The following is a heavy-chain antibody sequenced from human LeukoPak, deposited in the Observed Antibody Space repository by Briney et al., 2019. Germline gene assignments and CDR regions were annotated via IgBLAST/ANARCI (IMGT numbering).Heavy chain of an antibody. D-gene: IGHD6-19*01. CDR2: IYSSGSS. V-gene: IGHV4-59*01. J-gene: IGHJ6*02. CDR1: GGSISSYY. Sequence: SETLSLTCTVSGGSISSYYWSWIRQPPGKGLEWIGYIYSSGSSNYNPSLKSRVTISIDTSKNQFSLRLSSVTAADTAVYYCARESQWYHGMDVWGQGTTVTVSS. CDR3: ARESQWYHGMDV.